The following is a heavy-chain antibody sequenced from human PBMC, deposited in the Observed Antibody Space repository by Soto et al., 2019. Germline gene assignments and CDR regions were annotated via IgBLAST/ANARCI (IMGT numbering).Heavy chain of an antibody. CDR2: INPYNAKT. V-gene: IGHV1-18*01. D-gene: IGHD6-19*01. CDR1: GSTFTNYG. Sequence: QVQLVQSGAEVKKPGASVKVSCKASGSTFTNYGITWVRQAPGQGLERMGWINPYNAKTNSAQKFQGRVSMTTDTSSSTAYMEVLSLRSDDTAIYYCARGSDSLGWWGQGTLVTVSS. J-gene: IGHJ4*02. CDR3: ARGSDSLGW.